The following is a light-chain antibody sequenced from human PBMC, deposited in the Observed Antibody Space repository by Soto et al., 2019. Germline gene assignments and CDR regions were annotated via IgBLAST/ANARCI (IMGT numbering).Light chain of an antibody. Sequence: QSALTQPASVSGSPGQSITISCIGTSSDIGAYNYVSWYQQHPVKVPKLMIYEVTIRPSGLSNRFSGSKSGNTASLNISGLQAEDDAEYFCSSYSSTSPLSVFGTGTKLTV. V-gene: IGLV2-14*01. CDR3: SSYSSTSPLSV. CDR2: EVT. CDR1: SSDIGAYNY. J-gene: IGLJ1*01.